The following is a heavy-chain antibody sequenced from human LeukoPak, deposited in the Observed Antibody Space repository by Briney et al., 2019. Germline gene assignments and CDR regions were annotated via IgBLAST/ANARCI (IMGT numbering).Heavy chain of an antibody. J-gene: IGHJ4*02. CDR1: GYTFTGYY. CDR3: ARDLGGSGEDY. V-gene: IGHV1-2*02. CDR2: INPNSGGT. Sequence: ASVKVSCKASGYTFTGYYIHCVRQAPGQGLEWMGWINPNSGGTSCAQKFQSRVTMTTDTSISTAFTELSRLTSDDTAVYYCARDLGGSGEDYWGQGTLVTVSS. D-gene: IGHD3-10*01.